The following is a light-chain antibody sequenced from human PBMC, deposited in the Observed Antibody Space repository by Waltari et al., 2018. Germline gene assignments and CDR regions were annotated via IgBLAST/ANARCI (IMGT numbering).Light chain of an antibody. V-gene: IGKV1-5*03. Sequence: DIQMTQSPSTLSASVGDRVTITCRASENINSGLAWYQQKPGKAPKLLIYKASSLESGGPARFSGSGSGTEFTLSITSLQPDDFATYYCQQFKNYALTFGGGTKVEIK. CDR1: ENINSG. CDR2: KAS. CDR3: QQFKNYALT. J-gene: IGKJ4*01.